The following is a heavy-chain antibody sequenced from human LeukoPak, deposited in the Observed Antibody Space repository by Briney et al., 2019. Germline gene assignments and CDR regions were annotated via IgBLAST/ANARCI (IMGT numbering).Heavy chain of an antibody. CDR1: GYSFTSYW. J-gene: IGHJ4*02. Sequence: GESLKISCKGSGYSFTSYWIGWVRQMPGKGLEWMGIIYPGDSDTRYSPSFQGQVTISADKSISTAYLQWSSLKASDTAMYYCARPPRYDFWSGYPPYFDYWGQGTLVTVSS. D-gene: IGHD3-3*01. CDR2: IYPGDSDT. CDR3: ARPPRYDFWSGYPPYFDY. V-gene: IGHV5-51*01.